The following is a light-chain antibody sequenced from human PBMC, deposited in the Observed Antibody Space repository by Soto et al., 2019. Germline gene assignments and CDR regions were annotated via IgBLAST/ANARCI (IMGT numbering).Light chain of an antibody. CDR3: QSADSSGTYVV. J-gene: IGLJ2*01. V-gene: IGLV3-25*03. CDR2: KSS. CDR1: ALPKQY. Sequence: SYELTQPPSLSGSPGQTARITCSVDALPKQYAYWYQQTPGQAPVLVIYKSSERPSGIPERFSGSSSGTTVTLTISGVQAEDEADDYCQSADSSGTYVVFGGGNKLTVL.